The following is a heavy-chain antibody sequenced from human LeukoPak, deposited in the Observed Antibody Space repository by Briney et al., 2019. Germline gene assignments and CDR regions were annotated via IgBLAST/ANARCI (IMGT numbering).Heavy chain of an antibody. CDR3: VRGSGSGSYLLDY. Sequence: ASVKVSCKASGYTFTNYAMHWVRQAPGQRLERMGYFDAGNVNTKYSQRFQGRVTITRDTSASTDYLELSSLTSEDTAVYFCVRGSGSGSYLLDYWGQGTLVTVSP. J-gene: IGHJ4*02. CDR1: GYTFTNYA. CDR2: FDAGNVNT. V-gene: IGHV1-3*01. D-gene: IGHD3-10*01.